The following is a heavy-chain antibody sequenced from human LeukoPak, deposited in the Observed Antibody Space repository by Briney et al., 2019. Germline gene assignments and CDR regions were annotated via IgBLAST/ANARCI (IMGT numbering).Heavy chain of an antibody. CDR2: INSDGGST. V-gene: IGHV3-74*03. CDR1: GFAFTNYW. CDR3: ARDPDSSSTWFDP. D-gene: IGHD6-6*01. Sequence: GGSLRLSCAASGFAFTNYWMHWVRQAPGKGLVWVSRINSDGGSTKYADSVKGRFTISRDNAKNTLYLQMNSLRAEDTAVYYCARDPDSSSTWFDPWGQGTLVTVSS. J-gene: IGHJ5*02.